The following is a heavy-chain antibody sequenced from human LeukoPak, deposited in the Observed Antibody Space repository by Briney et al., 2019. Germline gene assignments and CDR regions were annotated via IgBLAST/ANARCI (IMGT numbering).Heavy chain of an antibody. CDR2: IYYSGST. CDR3: ARVPGYSSSWYGYYGMDV. V-gene: IGHV4-59*01. J-gene: IGHJ6*02. D-gene: IGHD6-13*01. CDR1: GGSISSYY. Sequence: SETLSLTCTVSGGSISSYYWSWIRQPPGKGLEWIGYIYYSGSTNYNPSLKSRVTISVDTSKNQFSLKLSSVTAADTAVYYCARVPGYSSSWYGYYGMDVWGQGTTVTVSS.